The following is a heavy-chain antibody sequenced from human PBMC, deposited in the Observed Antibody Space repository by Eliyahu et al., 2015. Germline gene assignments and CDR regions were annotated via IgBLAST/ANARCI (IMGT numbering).Heavy chain of an antibody. D-gene: IGHD6-19*01. CDR2: TYFRSKWYN. CDR1: GDSXXSNXXA. CDR3: ARAVHSESDLSWLATPDY. Sequence: QVQLQQSGPGLVKPSQTLSLTCVISGDSXXSNXXAWNWIRQSPSRGLEWLGRTYFRSKWYNNYAISVKSRISINSDTSKNQFSLHLNSVTPEDTALYYCARAVHSESDLSWLATPDYWGQGTPVTVSS. V-gene: IGHV6-1*01. J-gene: IGHJ4*02.